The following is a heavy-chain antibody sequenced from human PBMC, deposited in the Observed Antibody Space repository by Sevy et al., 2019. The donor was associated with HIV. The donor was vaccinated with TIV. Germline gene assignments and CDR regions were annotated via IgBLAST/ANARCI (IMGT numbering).Heavy chain of an antibody. D-gene: IGHD1-26*01. CDR1: GGSFSGYY. J-gene: IGHJ4*02. Sequence: SETLSLTCAVYGGSFSGYYWGWIRQPPGKGLEWIGSIYYSGSTYYNPSLKSRVTISVDTSKNQFSLKLSSVTAADTAVYYCARHMRVGYSGSSSRGIDYWGQGTLVTVSS. CDR2: IYYSGST. CDR3: ARHMRVGYSGSSSRGIDY. V-gene: IGHV4-39*01.